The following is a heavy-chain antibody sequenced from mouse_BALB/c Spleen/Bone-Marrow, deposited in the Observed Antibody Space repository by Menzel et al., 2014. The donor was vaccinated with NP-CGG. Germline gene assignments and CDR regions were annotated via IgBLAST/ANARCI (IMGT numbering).Heavy chain of an antibody. CDR2: IYPRNGGT. V-gene: IGHV1-12*01. Sequence: SGAELVRSGASVKMSCKASGYTFTSYNMHWVKQTPGQGLEWIGYIYPRNGGTNYNQKFKGKATLTADTSSSTAYMQISSLTSEDSAVYFCARGNYERYFDYWGQGTTLTVSS. CDR1: GYTFTSYN. J-gene: IGHJ2*01. D-gene: IGHD2-4*01. CDR3: ARGNYERYFDY.